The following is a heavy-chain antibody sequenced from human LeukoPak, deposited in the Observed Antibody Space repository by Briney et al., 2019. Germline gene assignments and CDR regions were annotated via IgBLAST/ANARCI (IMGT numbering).Heavy chain of an antibody. Sequence: PGRSLRLSCAASGFTFSTYGMHWVRHAPRKGRERGAIISYDGTNKYYADSVKSRFTISTDNSKNTLYLQMNSLRAEETAVYYCAKEITRSNRAVAGLNYWGQGTLVTVSS. V-gene: IGHV3-30*18. CDR3: AKEITRSNRAVAGLNY. CDR2: ISYDGTNK. J-gene: IGHJ4*02. CDR1: GFTFSTYG. D-gene: IGHD6-19*01.